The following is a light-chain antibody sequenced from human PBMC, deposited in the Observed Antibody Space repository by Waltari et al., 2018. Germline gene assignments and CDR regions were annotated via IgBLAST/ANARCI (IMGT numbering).Light chain of an antibody. J-gene: IGKJ4*02. CDR2: GAS. CDR1: QSVVSS. CDR3: QHNVTFPGT. V-gene: IGKV3-11*01. Sequence: DIVLTQSPATLSLSPGERATLSCRASQSVVSSLAWYQQKPGQSPRLLIYGASNRATGTPDRFSGSGSGTDFTLTISSLERGDSAVYYCQHNVTFPGTFGEGTKVEIK.